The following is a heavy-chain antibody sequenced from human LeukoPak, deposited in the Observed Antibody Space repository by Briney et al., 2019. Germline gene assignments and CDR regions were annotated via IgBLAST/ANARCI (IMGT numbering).Heavy chain of an antibody. J-gene: IGHJ6*02. V-gene: IGHV1-18*01. CDR3: ARGARYDILTGYPLYYYGMDV. D-gene: IGHD3-9*01. CDR1: GYTFTSYG. Sequence: ASVKVSCKASGYTFTSYGISWVRQAPGQGLEWMGWISAHNGNTNYAQKLQGRVTMTTDTSTSTAYMELRSLRSDDTAVYYCARGARYDILTGYPLYYYGMDVWGQGTTVTVSS. CDR2: ISAHNGNT.